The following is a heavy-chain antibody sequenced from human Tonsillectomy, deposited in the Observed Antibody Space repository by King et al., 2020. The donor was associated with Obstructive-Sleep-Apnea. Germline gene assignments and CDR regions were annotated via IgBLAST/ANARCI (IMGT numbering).Heavy chain of an antibody. CDR2: ISGSGDGT. Sequence: VQLLESGGGLVQPGGSLRLSCAASGFTFSSYAMNWVRQAPGKGLEWVSVISGSGDGTYYADSVRGRFTISRDNSKNTLYLQMNSLRAEDTAVYYCEKGNIVEVPAAPYSWGQGTLVTVSS. V-gene: IGHV3-23*01. CDR3: EKGNIVEVPAAPYS. CDR1: GFTFSSYA. J-gene: IGHJ4*02. D-gene: IGHD2-2*01.